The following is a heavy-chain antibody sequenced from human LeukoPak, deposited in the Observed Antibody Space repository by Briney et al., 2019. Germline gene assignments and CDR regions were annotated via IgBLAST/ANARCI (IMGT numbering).Heavy chain of an antibody. Sequence: ASVKVSCKASGYTFTGYYMHWVRQAPGQGLEWMGWIKPNIGGPNYAQKFQGRVTMTRDTSISTAYMELSRLRSDDTAVYYCAWAFCSSTSCYPYYFDYWGQGTLVTVSS. J-gene: IGHJ4*02. V-gene: IGHV1-2*02. D-gene: IGHD2-2*01. CDR3: AWAFCSSTSCYPYYFDY. CDR2: IKPNIGGP. CDR1: GYTFTGYY.